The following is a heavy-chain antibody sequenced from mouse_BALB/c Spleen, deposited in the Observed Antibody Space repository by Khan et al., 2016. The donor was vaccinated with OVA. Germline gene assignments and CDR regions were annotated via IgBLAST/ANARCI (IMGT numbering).Heavy chain of an antibody. CDR2: IYPSDSYT. CDR1: GYTFTNYW. Sequence: QVQLKESGTELVRPGASVKLSCKASGYTFTNYWINWVKQRPGQGLEWIGNIYPSDSYTNYHHKFTDTATLTVDKSSSTAYMQLSSPTSEDSAVYYCTGEGGEGSSFAYWGQGTLVTVSA. J-gene: IGHJ3*01. CDR3: TGEGGEGSSFAY. V-gene: IGHV1-69*02.